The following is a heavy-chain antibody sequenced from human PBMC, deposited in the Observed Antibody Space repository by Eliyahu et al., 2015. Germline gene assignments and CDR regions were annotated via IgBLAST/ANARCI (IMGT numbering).Heavy chain of an antibody. CDR1: GGPFSTYT. CDR2: TIPIFGTR. J-gene: IGHJ5*02. V-gene: IGHV1-69*01. CDR3: ALEGGSSGPRWFDP. D-gene: IGHD6-19*01. Sequence: QVQLVQSGAEVKKPGSSVKVSCXASGGPFSTYTISWVRQAPGQGLEWMGGTIPIFGTRNYAQKFQGRVTITADESTSTAYMELSSLRSEDTAVYYCALEGGSSGPRWFDPWGQGTLVIVSS.